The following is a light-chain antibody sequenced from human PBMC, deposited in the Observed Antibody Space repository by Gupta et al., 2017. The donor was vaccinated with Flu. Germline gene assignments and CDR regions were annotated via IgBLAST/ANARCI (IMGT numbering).Light chain of an antibody. J-gene: IGLJ3*02. V-gene: IGLV2-14*01. CDR3: YSYTTSSTPWV. CDR2: EVS. CDR1: SSGVGGAKY. Sequence: ITISCTGTSSGVGGAKYVSWSDHHPGKAPNLIIFEVSHRPSGVSNRFSGSKSGNTASLTISGLQADDEADYYCYSYTTSSTPWVFGGGTKLTGL.